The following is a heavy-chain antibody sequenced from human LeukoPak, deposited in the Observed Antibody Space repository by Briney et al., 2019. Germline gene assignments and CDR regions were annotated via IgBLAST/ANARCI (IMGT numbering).Heavy chain of an antibody. CDR1: GFTFSSYS. J-gene: IGHJ6*03. CDR2: ISSSSSYI. CDR3: ARGVKVAARPPGGYYYYMDV. D-gene: IGHD6-6*01. Sequence: GGSLRLSCAASGFTFSSYSMNWVRQAPGKGLEWVSSISSSSSYIYYADSVKGRFTISRDNAKNSLYLQMNSLRAEDTAVYYCARGVKVAARPPGGYYYYMDVWGKGTTVTVSS. V-gene: IGHV3-21*01.